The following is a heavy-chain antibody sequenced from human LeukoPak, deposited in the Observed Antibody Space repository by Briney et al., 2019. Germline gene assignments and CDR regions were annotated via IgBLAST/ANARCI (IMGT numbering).Heavy chain of an antibody. CDR3: ARVGGRTYYYDSSGYYLSYFDY. CDR2: IIPIFGTA. J-gene: IGHJ4*02. Sequence: GASVKVSCKASGYTFTSYDINWVRQAPGQGLEWMGEIIPIFGTANYAQKFQGRVTITADESTSTAYMELSSLRSEDTAVYYCARVGGRTYYYDSSGYYLSYFDYWGQGTLVTVSS. D-gene: IGHD3-22*01. V-gene: IGHV1-69*13. CDR1: GYTFTSYD.